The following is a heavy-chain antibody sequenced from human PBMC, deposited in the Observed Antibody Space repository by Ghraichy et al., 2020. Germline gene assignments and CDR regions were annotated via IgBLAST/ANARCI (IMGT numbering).Heavy chain of an antibody. Sequence: TLSLPCTVSGGSISSYYWSWIRQPPGKGLEWIGYIYYSGSTNYNPSLKSRVTISVDTSKNQFSLKLSSLTAADTAVYYCARGKIAAAGYYFDYWGQGTLVTVSS. V-gene: IGHV4-59*01. J-gene: IGHJ4*02. CDR3: ARGKIAAAGYYFDY. D-gene: IGHD6-13*01. CDR1: GGSISSYY. CDR2: IYYSGST.